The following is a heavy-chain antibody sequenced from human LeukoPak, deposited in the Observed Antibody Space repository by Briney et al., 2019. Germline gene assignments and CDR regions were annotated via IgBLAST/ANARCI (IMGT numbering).Heavy chain of an antibody. D-gene: IGHD3-3*01. Sequence: SETLSLTCAVYGGSFSGYYWSWIRQPPGKGLEWIGEVNHSGSTNYNPSLKSRVTISVDTSKNQFSLKLSSVTAADTAVYYCARGTSYDFWSGYYSSYYYGMDVWGQGTTVTASS. CDR3: ARGTSYDFWSGYYSSYYYGMDV. CDR1: GGSFSGYY. V-gene: IGHV4-34*01. CDR2: VNHSGST. J-gene: IGHJ6*02.